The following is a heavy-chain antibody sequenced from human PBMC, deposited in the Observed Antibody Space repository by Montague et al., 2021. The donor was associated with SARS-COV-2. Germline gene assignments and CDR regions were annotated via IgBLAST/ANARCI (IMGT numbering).Heavy chain of an antibody. CDR3: ARNSFRARFLDWSFYFTF. CDR2: INHGGTT. CDR1: GGSFTTYY. J-gene: IGHJ4*02. V-gene: IGHV4-34*01. Sequence: SETLSLTCAVYGGSFTTYYWRWIRQPPGKGLEWIGEINHGGTTNFNPAXXSRVTMSVDTSKNQFSLTLTSVTAADTAIYFCARNSFRARFLDWSFYFTFWGQGSVVTVSS. D-gene: IGHD3/OR15-3a*01.